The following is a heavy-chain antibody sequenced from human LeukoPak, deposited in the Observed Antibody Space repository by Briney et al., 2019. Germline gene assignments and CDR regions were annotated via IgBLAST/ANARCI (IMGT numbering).Heavy chain of an antibody. CDR1: GYIFTGYY. V-gene: IGHV1-2*02. Sequence: ASVKVSCKASGYIFTGYYMHWVRQAPGQGLEGMGWINPNSGDTNYAQKFQGRVTMTRDTSISTAYMELSRLRSDDTAVYYCARARRWIPGFLNWGQGTLVTVSS. J-gene: IGHJ4*02. D-gene: IGHD1-1*01. CDR3: ARARRWIPGFLN. CDR2: INPNSGDT.